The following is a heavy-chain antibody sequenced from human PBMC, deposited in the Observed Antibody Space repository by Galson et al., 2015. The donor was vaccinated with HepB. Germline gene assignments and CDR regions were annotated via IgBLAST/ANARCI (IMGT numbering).Heavy chain of an antibody. CDR3: AKGGNGLLATWVDY. Sequence: LRLSCAASGFTFDDYAMHWVRQAPGKGLEWVSGISWNSGSIGYADSVKGRFTISRDNAKNSLYLQMNSLRAEDTALYYCAKGGNGLLATWVDYWGQGTLVTVSS. V-gene: IGHV3-9*01. CDR1: GFTFDDYA. CDR2: ISWNSGSI. J-gene: IGHJ4*02. D-gene: IGHD5-18*01.